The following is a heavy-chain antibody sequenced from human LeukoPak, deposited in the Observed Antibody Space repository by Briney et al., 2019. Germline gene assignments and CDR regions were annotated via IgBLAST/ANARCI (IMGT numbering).Heavy chain of an antibody. D-gene: IGHD6-13*01. CDR2: ISSSSSYI. V-gene: IGHV3-21*01. Sequence: PGCSLRLSCAASGFTFSSYSMNWVRQAPGKGLDWVSSISSSSSYIHYANSVKGRFTISRDNAKNSLYLQMNSLRAEDTAVYYCARDPPIAAAGTYWGQGTLVTVSS. CDR3: ARDPPIAAAGTY. J-gene: IGHJ4*02. CDR1: GFTFSSYS.